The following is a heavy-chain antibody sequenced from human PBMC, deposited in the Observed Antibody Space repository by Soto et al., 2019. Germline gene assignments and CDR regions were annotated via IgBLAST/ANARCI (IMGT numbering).Heavy chain of an antibody. J-gene: IGHJ4*02. CDR2: FNTDGSTT. V-gene: IGHV3-74*01. CDR1: GFTFSHHW. CDR3: LGTGSNSY. Sequence: EVQLVESGGGYVQPGGSLRLSCAASGFTFSHHWTHWVRQAPGKGLVWVSRFNTDGSTTTYADSVKGRFTISRDNAKNTFHLQMNSLRAEDTAIYYCLGTGSNSYWGQGTLVTVSS. D-gene: IGHD1-26*01.